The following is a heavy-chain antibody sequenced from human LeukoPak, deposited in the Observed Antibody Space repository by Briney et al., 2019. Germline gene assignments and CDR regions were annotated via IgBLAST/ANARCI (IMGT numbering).Heavy chain of an antibody. V-gene: IGHV3-21*01. Sequence: GGSLRLSCAASGFNVRSSYMTWVRQAPGKGLEWVSSISSSSSYIYYADSVKGRFTISRDNAKNSLYLQMNSLRAEDTAVYYCARDHHTYEPDAFDIWGQGTMVTVSS. J-gene: IGHJ3*02. CDR1: GFNVRSSY. D-gene: IGHD5-12*01. CDR3: ARDHHTYEPDAFDI. CDR2: ISSSSSYI.